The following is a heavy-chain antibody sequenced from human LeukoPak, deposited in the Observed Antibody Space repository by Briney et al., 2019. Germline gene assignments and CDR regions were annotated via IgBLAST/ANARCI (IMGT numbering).Heavy chain of an antibody. Sequence: GASVKVSCKASGYTFTSYYMHWVRQAPGQGLEWMGIINPSGGSTSYAQKFQGRVTMTRDTSTSTVYMELSSLRSEDTAVYYCARDRHLTGTTYRALGYWGQGTLVTVSS. CDR3: ARDRHLTGTTYRALGY. J-gene: IGHJ4*02. CDR2: INPSGGST. D-gene: IGHD1-7*01. CDR1: GYTFTSYY. V-gene: IGHV1-46*01.